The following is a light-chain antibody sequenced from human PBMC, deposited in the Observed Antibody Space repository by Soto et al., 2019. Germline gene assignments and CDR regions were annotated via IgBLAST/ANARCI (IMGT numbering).Light chain of an antibody. Sequence: AIRMTQSPSSLSASTGDRVTITCRASQGISSYLAWYQQKPGKAPKLLIYAASTLQSGVPSRFSGSGSGTDFTLTISCLQSEDFATYYCQQYYSYPRGYTFGQGTKVDIK. J-gene: IGKJ2*01. CDR1: QGISSY. V-gene: IGKV1-8*01. CDR2: AAS. CDR3: QQYYSYPRGYT.